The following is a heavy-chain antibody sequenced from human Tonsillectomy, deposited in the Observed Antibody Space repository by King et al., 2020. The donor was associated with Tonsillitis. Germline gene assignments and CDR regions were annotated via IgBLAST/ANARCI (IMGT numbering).Heavy chain of an antibody. D-gene: IGHD3-16*01. CDR3: ARIPRSYDGLVL. CDR2: ISYDVDET. CDR1: GFTFSPYA. J-gene: IGHJ4*01. V-gene: IGHV3-30*04. Sequence: VQLVESGGGVVQPGRSLRLSCAASGFTFSPYAMHWVRQAPGKGLEWVAMISYDVDETYYTESVEGRFTISRDNFKNTLYLQMSSLRGEDTALYFCARIPRSYDGLVLWGQGTLVTVSS.